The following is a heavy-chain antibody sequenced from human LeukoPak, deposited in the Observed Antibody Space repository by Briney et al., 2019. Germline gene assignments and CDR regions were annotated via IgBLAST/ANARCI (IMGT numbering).Heavy chain of an antibody. CDR1: GYTFTSYD. CDR2: MNPNSGNT. Sequence: ASVKVPCKASGYTFTSYDINWVRQATGQGLEWMGWMNPNSGNTGYAQKFQERVTITRDMSTSTAYMELSSLRSEDTAVYYCAADPTFIAAAGRGDVTPSFDYWGQGTLVTVSS. D-gene: IGHD6-13*01. J-gene: IGHJ4*02. V-gene: IGHV1-8*01. CDR3: AADPTFIAAAGRGDVTPSFDY.